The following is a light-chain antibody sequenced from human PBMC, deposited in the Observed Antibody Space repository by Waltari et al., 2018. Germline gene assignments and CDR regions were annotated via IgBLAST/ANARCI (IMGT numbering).Light chain of an antibody. CDR3: QTWGSGVV. J-gene: IGLJ2*01. CDR1: SEHSTYA. Sequence: QLAVTQSPSVSASLGASVKLTCTLSSEHSTYAIAWHQQQPDKGHRHLMKVNGDGSHIKADVIPARFSGSSSGAERYLIISSLQFGDEADYYCQTWGSGVVFGGGTKLTVL. CDR2: VNGDGSH. V-gene: IGLV4-69*01.